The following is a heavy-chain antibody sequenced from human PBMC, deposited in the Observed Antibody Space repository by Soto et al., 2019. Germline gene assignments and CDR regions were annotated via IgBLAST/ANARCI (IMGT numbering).Heavy chain of an antibody. J-gene: IGHJ4*02. CDR3: VRSRYGGCFDF. D-gene: IGHD4-17*01. CDR1: ESTVRREK. CDR2: TKQDGSEK. V-gene: IGHV3-7*01. Sequence: GGSLTLSCATSESTVRREKMNWARQAPGKGLEWVAHTKQDGSEKYYVDSVKGRFTISRDNAKNSLYLQMNSLRAGDTAVYYCVRSRYGGCFDFWGPGTLVT.